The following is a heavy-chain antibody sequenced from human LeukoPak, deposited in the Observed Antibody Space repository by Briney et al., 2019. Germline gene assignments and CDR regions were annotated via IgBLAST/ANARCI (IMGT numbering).Heavy chain of an antibody. V-gene: IGHV3-20*04. D-gene: IGHD3-22*01. J-gene: IGHJ4*02. CDR1: GFTFDDYG. CDR3: ARDRRGLYYDSSGYVVN. CDR2: INWNGGST. Sequence: GGSLRLSCAASGFTFDDYGMSWVRQAPGKGLEWVSGINWNGGSTGYADSVKGRFTISRDNAKNSLYLQMNSLRAEDKALYYCARDRRGLYYDSSGYVVNWGQGTLVTVSS.